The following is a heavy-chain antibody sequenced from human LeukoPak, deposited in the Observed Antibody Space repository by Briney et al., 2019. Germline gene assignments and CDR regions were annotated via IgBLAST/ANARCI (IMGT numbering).Heavy chain of an antibody. CDR1: RITFTNAW. CDR3: ATGVVTGTSR. Sequence: GGSLRLSCAVSRITFTNAWMSWVRQAPGKGLEWVARIRSKTEGETKEYAASVKGRFTISRDDSRSRLYLQMNSLKTEDTAVYYCATGVVTGTSRWGQGTLVTVSS. J-gene: IGHJ4*02. CDR2: IRSKTEGETK. V-gene: IGHV3-15*01. D-gene: IGHD1-1*01.